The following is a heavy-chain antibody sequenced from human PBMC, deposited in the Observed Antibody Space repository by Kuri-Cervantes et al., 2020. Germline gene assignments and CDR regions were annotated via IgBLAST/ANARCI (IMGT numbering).Heavy chain of an antibody. D-gene: IGHD5-12*01. CDR3: ARVGSDYDIHYYYYMDV. V-gene: IGHV1-18*01. CDR1: GYTFTSYG. CDR2: ISAYNGNA. J-gene: IGHJ6*03. Sequence: GGSLRLSCKASGYTFTSYGISWVRQAPGQGLEWMGWISAYNGNANYAQKLQGRVTMTTDTSTSTAYMELSSLRSEDTAVYYCARVGSDYDIHYYYYMDVWGKGTTVTVSS.